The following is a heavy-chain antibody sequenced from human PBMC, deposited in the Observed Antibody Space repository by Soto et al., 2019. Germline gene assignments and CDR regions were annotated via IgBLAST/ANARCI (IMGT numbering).Heavy chain of an antibody. V-gene: IGHV3-21*01. Sequence: PGGSLRLSCVASGFTFSNYWMSWVRQAPGKGLQWVSSITSTSTYIYYTDSLKGRFTISRDNANNSLFLQMNSLGPGDTAVYYCARDGARDRGDKGFDYWGQGTVVTVSS. CDR3: ARDGARDRGDKGFDY. J-gene: IGHJ4*02. CDR1: GFTFSNYW. CDR2: ITSTSTYI. D-gene: IGHD2-21*02.